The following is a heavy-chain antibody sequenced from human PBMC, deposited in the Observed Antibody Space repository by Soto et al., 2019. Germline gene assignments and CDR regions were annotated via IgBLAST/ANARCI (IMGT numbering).Heavy chain of an antibody. CDR3: TIVRVADSALDH. CDR1: GFIFSNNG. V-gene: IGHV3-30*02. D-gene: IGHD3-10*02. J-gene: IGHJ4*02. Sequence: VGSLRLSCVGSGFIFSNNGMHWVRQTPGKGLEWVAFMPYDGSDTFYADSVKGRFTISRDNSKNTLFLHMSNLRAEDTAMYYCTIVRVADSALDHWGQGTLVTVSS. CDR2: MPYDGSDT.